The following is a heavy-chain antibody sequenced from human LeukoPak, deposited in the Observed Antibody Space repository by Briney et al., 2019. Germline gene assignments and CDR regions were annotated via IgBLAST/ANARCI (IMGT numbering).Heavy chain of an antibody. V-gene: IGHV4-59*01. Sequence: SETLSLTCTVSSGSFRSYYWSWIRQPPGKGLEWIGYVYHTGSTNYNPSLKSRVTISVDTSKNQFSLRLSSVTAADAAVYYCARSYGSGSYFDYWGQGTLVTVSS. J-gene: IGHJ4*02. CDR2: VYHTGST. CDR1: SGSFRSYY. D-gene: IGHD3-10*01. CDR3: ARSYGSGSYFDY.